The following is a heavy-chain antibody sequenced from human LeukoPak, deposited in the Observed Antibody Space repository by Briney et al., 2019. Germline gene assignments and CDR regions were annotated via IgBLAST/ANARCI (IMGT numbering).Heavy chain of an antibody. V-gene: IGHV4-31*03. CDR2: IYYSGST. CDR3: ARTLKDACLNAFGY. Sequence: SQTLSLTCTVSGGSISSGGYYWSWIRQHPGKGLEWIGYIYYSGSTYYNPSLKSRVTISVDTSKNQFSLKLSSVTAADTAVYYCARTLKDACLNAFGYWGQGTLVAVSS. CDR1: GGSISSGGYY. J-gene: IGHJ4*02. D-gene: IGHD3-16*01.